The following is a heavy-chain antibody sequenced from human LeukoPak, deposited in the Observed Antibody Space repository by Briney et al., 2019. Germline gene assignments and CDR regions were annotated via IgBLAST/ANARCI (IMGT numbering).Heavy chain of an antibody. J-gene: IGHJ3*02. Sequence: SETLSLTCTVSGDSISSGGYYWSWIRQPPGKGLEWIGEINHSGSTNYNPSLKSRVTISVDTSKNQFSLKLSSVTAADTAVYYCARGPGYSSSDGAFDIWGQGTMVTVSS. CDR2: INHSGST. D-gene: IGHD6-13*01. CDR3: ARGPGYSSSDGAFDI. CDR1: GDSISSGGYY. V-gene: IGHV4-39*07.